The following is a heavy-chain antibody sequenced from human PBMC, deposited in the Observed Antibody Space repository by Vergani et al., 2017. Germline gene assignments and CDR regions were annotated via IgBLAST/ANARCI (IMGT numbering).Heavy chain of an antibody. J-gene: IGHJ3*02. CDR2: IRRKAYGGTT. D-gene: IGHD6-19*01. V-gene: IGHV3-49*05. Sequence: EVQLVESGGGLVKPGRSLRLSCTASGFTFGDYAMSWFRQAPGKGLGWVGFIRRKAYGGTTEYAPSVKGRFTISRDDSKSIAYLQMNSLKTEDTAVYYCTRGLAPLRAFDIWGQGTMVTVSS. CDR1: GFTFGDYA. CDR3: TRGLAPLRAFDI.